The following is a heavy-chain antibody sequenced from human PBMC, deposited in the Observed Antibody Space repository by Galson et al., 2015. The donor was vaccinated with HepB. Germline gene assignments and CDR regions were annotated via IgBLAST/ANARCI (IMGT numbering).Heavy chain of an antibody. CDR1: GYTFTSYG. Sequence: SVKVSCKASGYTFTSYGISWVRQAPGQGLEWMGWISAYNGNTNYAQKLLGRVTMTTDTSTSTAYMELRSLRSDDTAVYYCARDPDYGGNSEWYYFDYWGQGTLVTVSS. CDR3: ARDPDYGGNSEWYYFDY. J-gene: IGHJ4*02. V-gene: IGHV1-18*01. CDR2: ISAYNGNT. D-gene: IGHD4-23*01.